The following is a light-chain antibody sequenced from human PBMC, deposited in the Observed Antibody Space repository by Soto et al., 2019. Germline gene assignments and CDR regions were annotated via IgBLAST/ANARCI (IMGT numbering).Light chain of an antibody. CDR2: SSS. Sequence: DIQMTQSPSSLSASVGDRVTITCRASQDIRNFLAWFQQKPGKAPKSLISSSSTLQSGVPSRFSGSGSGTDFTLHISSLQPEDFATYYCQQYYTNPFTFGPGTKVDIK. CDR1: QDIRNF. J-gene: IGKJ3*01. CDR3: QQYYTNPFT. V-gene: IGKV1-16*01.